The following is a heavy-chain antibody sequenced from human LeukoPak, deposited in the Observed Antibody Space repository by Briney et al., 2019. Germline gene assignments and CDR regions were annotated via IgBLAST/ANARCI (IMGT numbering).Heavy chain of an antibody. CDR1: GVSISSYY. CDR2: IYHIGTPP. Sequence: SETLSLTCTVSGVSISSYYWTWLRQPPGKGLEWVGCIYHIGTPPNYNQSLKSPVTISLATSKKQFSLKLSSVTAADTAMYYCARGIAVAGTHYYYYYAMDVWGQGTTVTVSS. V-gene: IGHV4-59*01. J-gene: IGHJ6*02. D-gene: IGHD6-19*01. CDR3: ARGIAVAGTHYYYYYAMDV.